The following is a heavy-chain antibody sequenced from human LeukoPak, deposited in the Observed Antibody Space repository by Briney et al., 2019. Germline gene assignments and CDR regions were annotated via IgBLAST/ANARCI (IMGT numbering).Heavy chain of an antibody. Sequence: ASVKVSCKASGYSFTGYYMHWVRQAPGQGLEWMGWINPNSGGTNYAQKFQGRVIMTRDTSISTAFMELSSLRSDDTAVYYCARDPYHYGSGSPHGMDVRGQGTTVTVSS. D-gene: IGHD3-10*01. CDR3: ARDPYHYGSGSPHGMDV. CDR2: INPNSGGT. V-gene: IGHV1-2*02. J-gene: IGHJ6*02. CDR1: GYSFTGYY.